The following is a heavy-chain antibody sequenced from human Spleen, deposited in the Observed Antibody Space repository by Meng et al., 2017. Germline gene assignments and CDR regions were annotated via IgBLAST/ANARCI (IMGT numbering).Heavy chain of an antibody. CDR3: VRGPTTMAHDFDY. CDR2: INHSGST. CDR1: GGSFSDYY. J-gene: IGHJ4*02. Sequence: QVQLKQGGAGLLKPSETLSLTCVVSGGSFSDYYWSWIRQPPGKGLEWIGEINHSGSTNYNPSLESRATISVDTSQNNLSLKLSSVTAADSAVYHCVRGPTTMAHDFDYWGQGTLVTVSS. D-gene: IGHD4-11*01. V-gene: IGHV4-34*01.